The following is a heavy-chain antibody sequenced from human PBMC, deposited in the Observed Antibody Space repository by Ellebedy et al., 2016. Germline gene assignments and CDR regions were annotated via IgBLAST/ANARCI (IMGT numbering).Heavy chain of an antibody. V-gene: IGHV3-7*01. Sequence: GGSLRLSXVTSGFTFRNYWMTWVRQAPGKGLEWVANIKQDGSETYYLDSVQGRFTVSRDNAKNSLFLQMNSLRAEDTAVYFCAISIDRGVINFYYYGMDVWGQGTTVTVSS. D-gene: IGHD3-10*01. CDR2: IKQDGSET. J-gene: IGHJ6*02. CDR1: GFTFRNYW. CDR3: AISIDRGVINFYYYGMDV.